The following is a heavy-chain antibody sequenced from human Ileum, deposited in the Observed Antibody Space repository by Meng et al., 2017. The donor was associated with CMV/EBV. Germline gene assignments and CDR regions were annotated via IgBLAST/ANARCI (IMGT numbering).Heavy chain of an antibody. V-gene: IGHV3-23*01. CDR1: GLTVINYP. CDR3: ATEEWSADY. Sequence: LSCTASGLTVINYPMNWVRQAPGKGLEWVSCISRSGSDSYYADYVKVCFTVSRDNSKDILYLHMNSLTAEDTAIYYCATEEWSADYWGQGTLVTVSS. J-gene: IGHJ4*02. D-gene: IGHD3-3*01. CDR2: ISRSGSDS.